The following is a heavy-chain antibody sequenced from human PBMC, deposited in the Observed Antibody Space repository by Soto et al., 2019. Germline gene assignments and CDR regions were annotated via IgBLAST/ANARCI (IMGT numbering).Heavy chain of an antibody. V-gene: IGHV3-74*01. CDR1: GFTFRSFW. CDR2: ASPDGTST. J-gene: IGHJ5*02. CDR3: TRHGSGDYFLFDP. D-gene: IGHD4-17*01. Sequence: EVQLVESGGGLVQPGGSLRLSCAASGFTFRSFWMHWVRQAPGKGLEWVSRASPDGTSTSYADSVKGRFTISRDNAKNTLFMQMNGLRAEDTAFYYCTRHGSGDYFLFDPWGQGTLVSVSS.